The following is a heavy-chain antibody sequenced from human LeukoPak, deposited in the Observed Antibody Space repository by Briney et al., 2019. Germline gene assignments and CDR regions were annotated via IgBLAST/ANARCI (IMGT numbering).Heavy chain of an antibody. CDR2: INPSGGST. V-gene: IGHV1-46*01. CDR1: GYTFTTYY. CDR3: ARDLGGTLDY. Sequence: ASVKVSCKASGYTFTTYYMHWVRQAPGQGLEWMGIINPSGGSTSYAQKFQGRVTMTGDMSTSTVYMELSSLRSEDTAVYYCARDLGGTLDYWGQGTLVTVSS. D-gene: IGHD3-16*01. J-gene: IGHJ4*02.